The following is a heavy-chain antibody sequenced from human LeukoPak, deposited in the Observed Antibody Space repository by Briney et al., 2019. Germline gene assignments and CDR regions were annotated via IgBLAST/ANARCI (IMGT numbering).Heavy chain of an antibody. V-gene: IGHV3-9*01. D-gene: IGHD6-13*01. J-gene: IGHJ4*02. CDR2: ISWNSGSI. CDR1: GFTFDDYA. Sequence: GRSLRLSCAASGFTFDDYAMHWVRQAPGKGLEWVSGISWNSGSIGYADSVKGRFTISRDNAKNSLYLQMNSLRAEDTALYYCAKAPFHSSSWYVYWGQGTLVTVSS. CDR3: AKAPFHSSSWYVY.